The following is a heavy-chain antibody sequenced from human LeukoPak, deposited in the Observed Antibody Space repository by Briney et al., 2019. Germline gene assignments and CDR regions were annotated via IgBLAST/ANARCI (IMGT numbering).Heavy chain of an antibody. CDR3: AREGIAAAVDY. CDR2: ISSGGSTI. Sequence: GGSLRLSCAASGFTFSSYSMNWIRQAPGKGLEWLSFISSGGSTIYYADSVKGRFTISRDNAQNSLYLQMNSLRAEDTAVYYCAREGIAAAVDYWGQGTLVTVSS. D-gene: IGHD6-13*01. V-gene: IGHV3-48*04. J-gene: IGHJ4*02. CDR1: GFTFSSYS.